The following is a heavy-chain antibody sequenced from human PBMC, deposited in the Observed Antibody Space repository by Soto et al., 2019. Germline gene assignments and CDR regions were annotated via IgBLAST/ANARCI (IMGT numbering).Heavy chain of an antibody. CDR1: GFTFSSYD. J-gene: IGHJ6*02. V-gene: IGHV3-30*03. CDR3: VSYYYGMDV. CDR2: ISYDGSNK. Sequence: SLRLSCAASGFTFSSYDMDWVRQAPGKWLEWVAVISYDGSNKYYADSVKGRFTISRDKSKNTLYLQMNSLRAEDTAVYYCVSYYYGMDVWGQGTTVTVSS.